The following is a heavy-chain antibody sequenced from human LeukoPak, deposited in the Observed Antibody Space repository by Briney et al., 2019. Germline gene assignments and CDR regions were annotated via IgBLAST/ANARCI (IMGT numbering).Heavy chain of an antibody. Sequence: PSETLSLTCAFYGASFSGYYWRWIRQPPGKGLEWIGEINHSGITTYSPSLKSRVTISVDASKKQFSLKLNSVTAADTAVYYCAISHKWLLLDYWGQGTLVTVSS. CDR1: GASFSGYY. V-gene: IGHV4-34*01. D-gene: IGHD2-15*01. J-gene: IGHJ4*02. CDR3: AISHKWLLLDY. CDR2: INHSGIT.